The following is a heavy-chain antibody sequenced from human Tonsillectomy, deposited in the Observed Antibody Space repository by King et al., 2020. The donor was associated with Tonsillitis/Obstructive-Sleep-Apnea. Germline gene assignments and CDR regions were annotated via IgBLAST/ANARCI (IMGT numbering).Heavy chain of an antibody. J-gene: IGHJ5*02. CDR2: ISGCSRYI. CDR3: ARSNYDPYNWFDP. Sequence: VQLVESGGGLVKPGGSLRLSCAASGFTFSTCTMNWVRQAPGKGLEWVPSISGCSRYIYYADSVKGRFTISRDNAKNSLFLQMNSLRAEDTAVYYCARSNYDPYNWFDPWGQGTLVTVSS. V-gene: IGHV3-21*01. D-gene: IGHD4-11*01. CDR1: GFTFSTCT.